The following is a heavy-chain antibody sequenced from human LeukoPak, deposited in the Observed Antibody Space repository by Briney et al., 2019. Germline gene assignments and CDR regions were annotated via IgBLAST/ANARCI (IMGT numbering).Heavy chain of an antibody. V-gene: IGHV4-38-2*01. D-gene: IGHD6-19*01. CDR2: IYHSGST. J-gene: IGHJ4*02. CDR3: ARGFLSSGADY. Sequence: PSETLSLTCAVSGYSISSGYYWGWIRQPPGKGLEWIGSIYHSGSTYYNPSLKSRVTISVDTSKNQFSLKLSSVTAADTAVYYCARGFLSSGADYWGQGTLVTVSS. CDR1: GYSISSGYY.